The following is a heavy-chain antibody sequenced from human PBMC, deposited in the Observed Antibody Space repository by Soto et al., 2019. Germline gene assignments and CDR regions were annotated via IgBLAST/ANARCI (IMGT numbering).Heavy chain of an antibody. D-gene: IGHD3-10*01. Sequence: PSETLSLTCTVSGVSISNGGYYWNWVRQHPGRGLEWIVYIHYSGSTCYNPSLESRVTISVDKSKDKFYLKLRSVTAADTAVYYCARVRGSGSYAAYYFDSWGQGTLVTVSS. CDR1: GVSISNGGYY. V-gene: IGHV4-31*03. CDR3: ARVRGSGSYAAYYFDS. CDR2: IHYSGST. J-gene: IGHJ4*01.